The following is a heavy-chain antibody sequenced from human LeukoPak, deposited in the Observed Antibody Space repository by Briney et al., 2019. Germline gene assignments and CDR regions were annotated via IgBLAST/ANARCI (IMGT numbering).Heavy chain of an antibody. CDR2: IYYTGST. J-gene: IGHJ4*02. D-gene: IGHD5-12*01. V-gene: IGHV4-30-2*03. Sequence: KASQTLSLTCTVSGGSISSGSYYWSWIRQPAGKGLEWIGSIYYTGSTYYNPSLKSRVTISVDTSKHQLSLTLTSVTAADTAVYYCAKHKNSGVATSYYFDYWGQGTLVTVSS. CDR1: GGSISSGSYY. CDR3: AKHKNSGVATSYYFDY.